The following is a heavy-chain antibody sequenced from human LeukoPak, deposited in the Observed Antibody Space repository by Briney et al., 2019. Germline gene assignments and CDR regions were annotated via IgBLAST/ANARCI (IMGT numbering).Heavy chain of an antibody. CDR3: ARVEEGYGSGRRGNFYYYYMDV. Sequence: SETLSLTCTVSGRSISSYYWSWIRQPPGKGLEWIGYVHYSGSTNYNPSLKSRVIISVDTSKNQFSLKLSSVTTADTVVYYCARVEEGYGSGRRGNFYYYYMDVWGK. CDR1: GRSISSYY. V-gene: IGHV4-59*01. CDR2: VHYSGST. J-gene: IGHJ6*03. D-gene: IGHD3-10*01.